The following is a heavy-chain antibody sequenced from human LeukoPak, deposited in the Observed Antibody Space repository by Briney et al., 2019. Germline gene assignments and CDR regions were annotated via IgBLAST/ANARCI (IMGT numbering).Heavy chain of an antibody. Sequence: ASVKVSCKASGGTFSSYAISWVRQAPGQGLEWMGRIIPIFGTANYAQKFQGRVTITTDESTSTAYMELSSLRSEDTAVYYCARALWEQWLVLDYWGQGTLVTVSS. CDR2: IIPIFGTA. CDR3: ARALWEQWLVLDY. CDR1: GGTFSSYA. D-gene: IGHD6-19*01. J-gene: IGHJ4*02. V-gene: IGHV1-69*05.